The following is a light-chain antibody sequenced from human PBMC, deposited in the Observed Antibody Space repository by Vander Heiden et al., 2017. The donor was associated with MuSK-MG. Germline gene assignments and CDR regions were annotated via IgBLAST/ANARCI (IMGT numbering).Light chain of an antibody. CDR1: QSISNY. Sequence: DIQMTQSPSSLSATVGDRVTITCRASQSISNYLNWYQHKPGKAPKLLIYAASSLQSGVPSRFSGSGSGTDFTLTISSRQPEDFATYYCQQSDGSLVHTFGQGTQLEIK. CDR3: QQSDGSLVHT. J-gene: IGKJ2*01. V-gene: IGKV1-39*01. CDR2: AAS.